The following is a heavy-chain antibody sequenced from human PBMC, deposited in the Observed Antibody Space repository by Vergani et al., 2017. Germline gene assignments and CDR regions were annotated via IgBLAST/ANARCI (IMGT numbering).Heavy chain of an antibody. D-gene: IGHD3-3*01. J-gene: IGHJ4*02. Sequence: QVQLQESGPGLVKPSETLSLTCTVSGGSISSYYWSWIRQPPGKGLGWIGYIYYSGSTNSNPSLKSRVTISVYTSKNQFSLKLSSVTAADTAVYYCARSQYDFWSGLHSYFDYWGQGTLVTVSS. CDR3: ARSQYDFWSGLHSYFDY. CDR1: GGSISSYY. CDR2: IYYSGST. V-gene: IGHV4-59*01.